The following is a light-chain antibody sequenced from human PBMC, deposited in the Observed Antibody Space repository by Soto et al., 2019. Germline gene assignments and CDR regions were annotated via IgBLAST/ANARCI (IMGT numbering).Light chain of an antibody. CDR2: SVS. V-gene: IGLV2-14*01. CDR1: SSDIGAYDH. Sequence: QSVLTQPASVSGSPGQSITISCSGTSSDIGAYDHVAWFQQFPGKTPKLVIYSVSNRPSGVSYRFSGSKSGNTASLTISGLQADDEADYYCISYTVSRSYVFGPGTKVTV. CDR3: ISYTVSRSYV. J-gene: IGLJ1*01.